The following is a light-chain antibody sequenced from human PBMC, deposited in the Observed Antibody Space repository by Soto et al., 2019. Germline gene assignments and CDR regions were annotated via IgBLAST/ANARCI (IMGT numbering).Light chain of an antibody. V-gene: IGKV3-15*01. Sequence: IVLTQSPAILSVSPGERATLSCMASQSISRSLAWYQQKPGQAPRLLISDASTRATGIPSRFSGSGSGTEFTITISSLQSEDFALYYCHQYNSWPPGTFGQGTTVDIK. CDR3: HQYNSWPPGT. CDR2: DAS. J-gene: IGKJ2*01. CDR1: QSISRS.